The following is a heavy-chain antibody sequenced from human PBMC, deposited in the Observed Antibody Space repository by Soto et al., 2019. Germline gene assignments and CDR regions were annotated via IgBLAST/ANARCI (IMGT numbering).Heavy chain of an antibody. Sequence: EVQLVETGGGLIQPGGSLRLSCAASGFTVSDNYMSWVRQAPGKGLEWVSVIYSGGSTYYANFVKGRFTISRDNSKNTVYLQVNSLRAEDTAVYYCATKRGYSYGYDFWGQGTLVTVSS. J-gene: IGHJ4*02. V-gene: IGHV3-53*02. CDR3: ATKRGYSYGYDF. CDR1: GFTVSDNY. D-gene: IGHD5-18*01. CDR2: IYSGGST.